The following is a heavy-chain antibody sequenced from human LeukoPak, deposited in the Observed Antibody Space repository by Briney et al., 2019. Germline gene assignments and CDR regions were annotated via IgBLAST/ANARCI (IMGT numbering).Heavy chain of an antibody. D-gene: IGHD3-10*01. J-gene: IGHJ4*02. CDR1: GLTLSTYW. CDR2: IWYDGSNK. V-gene: IGHV3-33*08. CDR3: AKKLAGSYFNPYDY. Sequence: GGSLRLSCAASGLTLSTYWMHWVRQAPGKGLEWVAVIWYDGSNKYYADSVKGRFTISRDNSKNTLYLQMNSLRAEDTAVYYCAKKLAGSYFNPYDYWGQGTLVTVSS.